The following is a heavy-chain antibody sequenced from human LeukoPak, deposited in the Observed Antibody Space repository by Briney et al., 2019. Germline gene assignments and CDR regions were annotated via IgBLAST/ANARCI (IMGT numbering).Heavy chain of an antibody. CDR1: GFSFNTYE. J-gene: IGHJ4*02. Sequence: PGGSLRLSCAASGFSFNTYEMNWVRQAPGKGLEWVSTISGSGGNTWYADSVKGRFTISRDNSKNTLYLQMNSLRAEDTAVYYCAKDAAGPEYWGQGTLVTVSS. CDR2: ISGSGGNT. CDR3: AKDAAGPEY. D-gene: IGHD6-13*01. V-gene: IGHV3-23*01.